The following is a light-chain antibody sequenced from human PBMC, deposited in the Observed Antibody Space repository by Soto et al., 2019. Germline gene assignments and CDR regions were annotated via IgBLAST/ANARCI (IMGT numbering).Light chain of an antibody. V-gene: IGKV3-15*01. J-gene: IGKJ1*01. CDR3: QQYSTWPLT. Sequence: EILMTQSPPTLSVSPGERATLSCRASQSVSIHFAWYQQKLGQAPRVLIYGASTRATGIPARFSGSGSGTEFTLPISSLQSEDFAVYYCQQYSTWPLTFGQGTQVEIK. CDR1: QSVSIH. CDR2: GAS.